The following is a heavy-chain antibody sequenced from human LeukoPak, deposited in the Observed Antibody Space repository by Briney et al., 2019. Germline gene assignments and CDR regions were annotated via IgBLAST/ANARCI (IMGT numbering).Heavy chain of an antibody. CDR1: GFTFSSYW. J-gene: IGHJ5*02. V-gene: IGHV3-7*01. CDR3: ARDLSQLDP. CDR2: IKPDGSEK. D-gene: IGHD5-18*01. Sequence: GGSLRLSCAASGFTFSSYWMSWVRQAPGKGLEWVANIKPDGSEKCYVDSVKGRFTISRDNSKNTLYLQMNSLRAEDTAVYYCARDLSQLDPWGQGTLVTVSS.